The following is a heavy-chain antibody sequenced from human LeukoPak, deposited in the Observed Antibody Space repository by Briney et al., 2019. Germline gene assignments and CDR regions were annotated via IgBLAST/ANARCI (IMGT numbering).Heavy chain of an antibody. CDR3: ARGQPCYYYDSSGYYYYY. CDR2: INHSGST. V-gene: IGHV4-34*01. J-gene: IGHJ4*02. CDR1: GGSFSGYY. D-gene: IGHD3-22*01. Sequence: SETLSLTCAVYGGSFSGYYWSWIRQPPGKGLEWIGEINHSGSTNYNPSLKSRVTISVDTSKNQFSLKLSSVTAADTAVYYCARGQPCYYYDSSGYYYYYWGQGTLVTVSS.